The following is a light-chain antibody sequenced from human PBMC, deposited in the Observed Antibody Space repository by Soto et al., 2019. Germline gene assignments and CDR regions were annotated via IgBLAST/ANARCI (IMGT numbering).Light chain of an antibody. Sequence: DIQMTQSPSSLSASVGDRVTITCRASQSISSYLNWYQQKPGKAPERLIYAVSTLQSGVPSRFSGSGSGTEFTLTSSSLQPEDCATYYCQQSYRVPLTCGQGTRLEIK. CDR3: QQSYRVPLT. CDR2: AVS. J-gene: IGKJ5*01. V-gene: IGKV1-39*01. CDR1: QSISSY.